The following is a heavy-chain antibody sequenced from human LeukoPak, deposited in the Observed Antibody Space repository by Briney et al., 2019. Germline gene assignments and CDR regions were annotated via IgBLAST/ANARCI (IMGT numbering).Heavy chain of an antibody. V-gene: IGHV4-34*01. J-gene: IGHJ4*02. CDR2: INHSGST. D-gene: IGHD6-13*01. Sequence: SETLSLTCAVYGGSFSGYYWSWIRQPPGKGLEWIGEINHSGSTNYNPSLKSRVTISVDTSKNQFSLKLSSVTAADTAVYYCARDPLGDSSSPLHWGQGTLVTVSS. CDR1: GGSFSGYY. CDR3: ARDPLGDSSSPLH.